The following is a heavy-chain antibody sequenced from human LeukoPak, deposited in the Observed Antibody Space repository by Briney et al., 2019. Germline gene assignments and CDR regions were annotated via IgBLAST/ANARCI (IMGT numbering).Heavy chain of an antibody. CDR2: LSKSGNT. CDR1: GGSISGYY. V-gene: IGHV4-59*01. Sequence: SETPSLTCTVSGGSISGYYWSWIRLPPGKGLEWIGYLSKSGNTNYSPSLKSRVTIFGDTSKNQFFLKLSSVTAADTAVYYCARARYVNSFYAFDIWGQGTLVTVSS. CDR3: ARARYVNSFYAFDI. J-gene: IGHJ3*02. D-gene: IGHD3-9*01.